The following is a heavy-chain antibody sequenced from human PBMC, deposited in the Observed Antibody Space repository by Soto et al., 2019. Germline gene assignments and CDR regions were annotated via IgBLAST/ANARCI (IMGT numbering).Heavy chain of an antibody. J-gene: IGHJ6*02. CDR2: IWYDGSNK. Sequence: PGGSLRLSCAASGFTFSSYGTHWVRQAPGKGLEWVAVIWYDGSNKYYADSVKGRFTISRDNSKNTLYLQMNSLRAEDTAVYYCARDPATLPPVHYCSSTSCSLKRNGYYYGMDVWGQGTTVTVSS. V-gene: IGHV3-33*01. CDR3: ARDPATLPPVHYCSSTSCSLKRNGYYYGMDV. CDR1: GFTFSSYG. D-gene: IGHD2-2*01.